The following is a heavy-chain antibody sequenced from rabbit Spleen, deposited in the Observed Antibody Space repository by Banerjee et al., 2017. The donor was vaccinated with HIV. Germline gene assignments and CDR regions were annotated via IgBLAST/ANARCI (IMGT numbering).Heavy chain of an antibody. Sequence: QSMEESGGGLVQPEGSLTLTCTASGFSFSSSYYMCWVRQAPGKGLEWIACIYGATSGTTYCASWAEGRFTISKTSSSSVTLQMTRLTAADPDTDLCARSAGCSDGGGFGLWGPGTLVTVS. J-gene: IGHJ4*01. CDR3: ARSAGCSDGGGFGL. V-gene: IGHV1S40*01. D-gene: IGHD8-1*01. CDR2: IYGATSGTT. CDR1: GFSFSSSYY.